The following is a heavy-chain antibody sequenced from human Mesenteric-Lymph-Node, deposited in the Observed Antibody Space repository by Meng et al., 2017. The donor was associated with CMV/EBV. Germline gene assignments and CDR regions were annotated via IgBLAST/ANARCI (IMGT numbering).Heavy chain of an antibody. Sequence: GESLKISCAASGFTVSSSYMSWVRQAPGKGLEWVPVLYSGGSTYYADSVKGRFTISRDSSKNTLYFQMNSLRVEDTAVYYCARDTGLYSSSSSDYWGQGTLVTVSS. V-gene: IGHV3-53*01. D-gene: IGHD6-6*01. CDR1: GFTVSSSY. J-gene: IGHJ4*02. CDR3: ARDTGLYSSSSSDY. CDR2: LYSGGST.